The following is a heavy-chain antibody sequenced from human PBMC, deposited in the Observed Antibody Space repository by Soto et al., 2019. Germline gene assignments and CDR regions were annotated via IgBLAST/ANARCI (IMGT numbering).Heavy chain of an antibody. D-gene: IGHD3-22*01. J-gene: IGHJ4*02. CDR3: ARDRGYDSSGYRDY. V-gene: IGHV1-18*01. CDR2: SSAYNGNT. CDR1: GYTFTSYG. Sequence: QVQLVQSGAEVKKPGASVKVSCKASGYTFTSYGISWVRQAPRQGLEWMGWSSAYNGNTNYAQMLQGRVTMTTDTSTSTAYMELRSLRSDDTAVYYCARDRGYDSSGYRDYWGKGTLVTVSS.